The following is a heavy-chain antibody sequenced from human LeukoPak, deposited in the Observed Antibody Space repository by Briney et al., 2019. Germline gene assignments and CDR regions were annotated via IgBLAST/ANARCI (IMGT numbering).Heavy chain of an antibody. CDR3: ARLAWGFSSSQYFDY. CDR1: GGSISSSSYY. J-gene: IGHJ4*02. Sequence: SETLSLTCTVSGGSISSSSYYWGWIRQPPGKGLEWIGRIYYSESTYYNPSLKSRVTISVDTSKNQFSLKLSSVTAADTAVYYCARLAWGFSSSQYFDYWGQGTLVTVSS. D-gene: IGHD6-6*01. CDR2: IYYSEST. V-gene: IGHV4-39*01.